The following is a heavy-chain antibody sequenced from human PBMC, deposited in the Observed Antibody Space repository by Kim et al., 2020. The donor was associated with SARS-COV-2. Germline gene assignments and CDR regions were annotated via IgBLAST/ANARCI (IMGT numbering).Heavy chain of an antibody. CDR2: IGPGETET. D-gene: IGHD3-22*01. J-gene: IGHJ4*02. CDR1: GNTLTDLS. Sequence: ASVKVSCQVFGNTLTDLSIHWVRQAPGKGLEWMGRIGPGETETTYLQKFQGRVTMTEDTSTDTAYMELRSLKSEDTAIYFCATENYYESSDYLDSWGQGALVTVSS. CDR3: ATENYYESSDYLDS. V-gene: IGHV1-24*01.